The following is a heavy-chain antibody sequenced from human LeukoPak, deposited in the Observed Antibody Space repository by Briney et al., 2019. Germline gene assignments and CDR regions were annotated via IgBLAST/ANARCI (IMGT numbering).Heavy chain of an antibody. CDR1: VYTFTSYG. V-gene: IGHV1-18*01. D-gene: IGHD1-26*01. Sequence: ASVKVSCKASVYTFTSYGISWVRQAPGQGLEWMGWISAYNGNTNYAQKLQGRVTMTTDTSTSTAYMELRSLRSDDTAVYYCALDDRGSYSFDYWGQGTLVTVSS. J-gene: IGHJ4*02. CDR3: ALDDRGSYSFDY. CDR2: ISAYNGNT.